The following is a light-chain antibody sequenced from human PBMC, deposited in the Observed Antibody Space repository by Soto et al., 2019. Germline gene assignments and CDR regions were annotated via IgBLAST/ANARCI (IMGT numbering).Light chain of an antibody. Sequence: QSVLTQPPSVSGSPGHAVAISCTGTSSDVGSYNRVAWYQQSPGTAPKLMIYEVSNRPSGVPDRFSGSKSGNTASLTISGLQAEDEDDYYCSSFKSSSTYVFGTGTKVTVL. CDR3: SSFKSSSTYV. V-gene: IGLV2-18*02. CDR1: SSDVGSYNR. J-gene: IGLJ1*01. CDR2: EVS.